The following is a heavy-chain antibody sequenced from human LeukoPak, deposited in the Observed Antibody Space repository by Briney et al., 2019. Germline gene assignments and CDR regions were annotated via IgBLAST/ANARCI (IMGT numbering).Heavy chain of an antibody. V-gene: IGHV3-66*01. CDR3: ARDGENHYYDY. CDR1: GFTVSSNH. D-gene: IGHD7-27*01. J-gene: IGHJ4*02. Sequence: PGGSLRLSCAASGFTVSSNHNHMSWVRQAPGKGLEWASVIYSGGTIFYADSVKGRFTSSRDNSKNTVYLETNSLRAEDTAVYYCARDGENHYYDYWGQGTLVTVST. CDR2: IYSGGTI.